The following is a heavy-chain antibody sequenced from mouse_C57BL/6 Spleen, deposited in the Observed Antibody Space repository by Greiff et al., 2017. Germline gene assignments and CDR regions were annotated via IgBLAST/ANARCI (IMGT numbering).Heavy chain of an antibody. CDR3: ARSVTTVVATRSYYYAMDY. Sequence: VQLPQPGAELVKPGASVKMSCKASGYTFTRYWITWVKQRPGQGLEWIGDIYPGSGSTNYNEKFKSKATLTVDTSSSTAYMQLSSLTSEDSAVYYCARSVTTVVATRSYYYAMDYWGQGTSVTVSS. CDR2: IYPGSGST. V-gene: IGHV1-55*01. D-gene: IGHD1-1*01. CDR1: GYTFTRYW. J-gene: IGHJ4*01.